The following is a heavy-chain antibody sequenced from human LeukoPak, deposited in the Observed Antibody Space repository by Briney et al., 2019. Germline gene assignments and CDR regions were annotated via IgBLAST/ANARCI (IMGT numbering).Heavy chain of an antibody. Sequence: GASVKVSCKASGYTFTSYYMHWVRQAPGQGLEWMGIINPSGGSTSYAQKFQGRVTMTRDTSTSTVYMELSSLRSEDTAVYYCARDRGYYDSSGYYAPYYFDYWGQGTLVTVSS. CDR3: ARDRGYYDSSGYYAPYYFDY. CDR1: GYTFTSYY. D-gene: IGHD3-22*01. CDR2: INPSGGST. V-gene: IGHV1-46*01. J-gene: IGHJ4*02.